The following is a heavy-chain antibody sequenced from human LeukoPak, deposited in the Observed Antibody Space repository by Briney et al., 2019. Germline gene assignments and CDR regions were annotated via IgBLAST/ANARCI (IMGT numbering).Heavy chain of an antibody. Sequence: SQTLSLTCTVSGGSISSGDYYWSWIRQPPGKGLEWIGYIYYGGSTYYNPSLKSRVTISVDTSKNQFSLKLSSVTAADTAVYYCARGGYTAMVTYAFDYWGQGTLVTVSS. CDR1: GGSISSGDYY. D-gene: IGHD5-18*01. CDR3: ARGGYTAMVTYAFDY. CDR2: IYYGGST. V-gene: IGHV4-30-4*01. J-gene: IGHJ4*02.